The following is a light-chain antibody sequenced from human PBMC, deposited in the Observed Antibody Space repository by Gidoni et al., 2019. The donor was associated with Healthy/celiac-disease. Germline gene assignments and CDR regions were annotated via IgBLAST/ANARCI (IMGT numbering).Light chain of an antibody. CDR1: QSLLHSNGYNY. CDR3: MQALQTPH. J-gene: IGKJ2*01. CDR2: LGS. Sequence: DIVMTQSRLSLPVTPGEPASISCRSSQSLLHSNGYNYLDWYLQKPGQSPQLLIYLGSNRASGVPDRFSGSGSGTDFTLKISRVEAEDVGVYYCMQALQTPHFGQGTKLEIK. V-gene: IGKV2-28*01.